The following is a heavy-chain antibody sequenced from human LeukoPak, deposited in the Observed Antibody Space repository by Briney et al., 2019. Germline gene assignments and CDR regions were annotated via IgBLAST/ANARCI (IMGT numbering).Heavy chain of an antibody. CDR1: GFTVSSNY. CDR2: IYSGGNT. D-gene: IGHD2-2*01. J-gene: IGHJ4*02. V-gene: IGHV3-66*02. Sequence: PGGSLRLSCAASGFTVSSNYMSWVRQAPGKGLEWVSVIYSGGNTYYADSVEGRFTISRDNSKNTLYLQMNSLRAEDTAVYYCARVPSKRYHLPYFDYWGQGTLVTVSS. CDR3: ARVPSKRYHLPYFDY.